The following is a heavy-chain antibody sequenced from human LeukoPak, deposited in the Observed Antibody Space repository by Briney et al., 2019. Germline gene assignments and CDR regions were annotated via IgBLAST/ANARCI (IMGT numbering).Heavy chain of an antibody. CDR2: IYYSGST. CDR3: ARHLGTYDYDSSGYFPTPNFDY. Sequence: PSEPLSLTCTVSGGSISSSSYYWGWIRQPPGKGLEWIGSIYYSGSTYYNPSLKSRVTISVDTSKNQFSLKRSSVTAADTAVYYCARHLGTYDYDSSGYFPTPNFDYWGQGTLVTVSS. V-gene: IGHV4-39*01. J-gene: IGHJ4*02. CDR1: GGSISSSSYY. D-gene: IGHD3-22*01.